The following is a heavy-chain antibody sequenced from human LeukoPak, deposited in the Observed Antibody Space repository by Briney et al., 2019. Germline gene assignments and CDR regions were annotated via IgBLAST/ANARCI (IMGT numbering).Heavy chain of an antibody. CDR1: RGSINSGDSF. J-gene: IGHJ4*02. CDR2: IRSSGTT. V-gene: IGHV4-30-4*01. D-gene: IGHD3-16*01. Sequence: SETLSLTCSVFRGSINSGDSFWSWIRQSAGGGLGWIGYIRSSGTTLYNGSLKSRVTISADVSKNQFSLKMNSVTAADTAVYFCARDPRGYVGASFDVWGQGTLVTVSS. CDR3: ARDPRGYVGASFDV.